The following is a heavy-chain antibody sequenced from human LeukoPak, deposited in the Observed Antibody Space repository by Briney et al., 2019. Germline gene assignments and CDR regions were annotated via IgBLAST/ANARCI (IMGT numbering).Heavy chain of an antibody. V-gene: IGHV4-34*01. Sequence: SETLSLTCAVYGGSFSGYYWNWIRQPPGKGLEWIGEINHSGSTNYNPSLKSRVTISVDTSKNQFSLKLSSVTAADTAVYYCARGIITMDVWGQGTTVTVSS. D-gene: IGHD5-24*01. J-gene: IGHJ6*02. CDR1: GGSFSGYY. CDR3: ARGIITMDV. CDR2: INHSGST.